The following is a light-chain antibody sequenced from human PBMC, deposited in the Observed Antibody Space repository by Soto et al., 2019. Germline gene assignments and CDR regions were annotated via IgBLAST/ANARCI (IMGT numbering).Light chain of an antibody. CDR2: DAS. J-gene: IGKJ4*01. CDR1: QSVSSY. CDR3: QQRRDWPLT. V-gene: IGKV3-11*01. Sequence: EIVLTQSPATLSLSPGERATLSCRASQSVSSYLAWYQQKPGQAPRLIISDASNRATGIPARFSGSGSGTDFTLTVSSLEPEDFAVYYCQQRRDWPLTFGGGTKVEI.